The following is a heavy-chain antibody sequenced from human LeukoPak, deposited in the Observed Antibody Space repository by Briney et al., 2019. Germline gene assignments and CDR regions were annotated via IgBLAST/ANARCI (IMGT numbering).Heavy chain of an antibody. CDR1: GYSFTNYW. CDR3: ARLPSGRFSYYFDY. CDR2: IYPGDSNT. D-gene: IGHD3-10*01. Sequence: GESLKISCKGSGYSFTNYWIGWVRQMPGKGLEWMGIIYPGDSNTRYSPSFQGQVTISADKSITTAYLQWSSLKASDTAMYYCARLPSGRFSYYFDYWGQGILVTVSS. V-gene: IGHV5-51*01. J-gene: IGHJ4*02.